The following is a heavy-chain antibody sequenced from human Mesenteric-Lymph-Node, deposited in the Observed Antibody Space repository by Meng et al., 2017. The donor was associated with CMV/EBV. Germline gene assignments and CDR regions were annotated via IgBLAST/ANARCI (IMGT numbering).Heavy chain of an antibody. CDR3: ARDRLEGYHSGPGF. J-gene: IGHJ4*02. Sequence: GESLKISCAASGFTFSTYSMNWLRHSPGKGLELVAAIHTRGRYTVYSDTVKGRFTISRDDAKSSLSLEMNSLRDEDTSVYYCARDRLEGYHSGPGFWGQGTLVTVSS. V-gene: IGHV3-21*01. D-gene: IGHD1-1*01. CDR1: GFTFSTYS. CDR2: IHTRGRYT.